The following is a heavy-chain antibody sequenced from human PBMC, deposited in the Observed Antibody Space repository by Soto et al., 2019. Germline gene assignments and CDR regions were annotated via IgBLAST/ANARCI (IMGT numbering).Heavy chain of an antibody. CDR1: GYTFTSYG. D-gene: IGHD6-19*01. J-gene: IGHJ4*02. Sequence: ASVKVSCKASGYTFTSYGISWVRQAPGQGLEWMGWISAYNGNTNYAQKLQGRVTMTTDTSTSTAYVELRSLRSDDTAVYYCARDQIVYSSGWHYWGPGTLVTVSS. CDR3: ARDQIVYSSGWHY. V-gene: IGHV1-18*04. CDR2: ISAYNGNT.